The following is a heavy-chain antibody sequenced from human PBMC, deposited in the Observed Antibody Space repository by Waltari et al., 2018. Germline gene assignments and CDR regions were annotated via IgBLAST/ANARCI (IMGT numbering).Heavy chain of an antibody. CDR3: ARIFDYGDYGGDY. D-gene: IGHD4-17*01. Sequence: QVTLKESGPALVNPTQTLTLTCTFSGFSPSTSGMRVRWIRQPPGKALEWLARIDWDDDKYCSTSLKTRLTISKDTSKNQVVLTMTNMDPVDTATYYCARIFDYGDYGGDYWGQGTLVTVSS. V-gene: IGHV2-70*04. J-gene: IGHJ4*02. CDR1: GFSPSTSGMR. CDR2: IDWDDDK.